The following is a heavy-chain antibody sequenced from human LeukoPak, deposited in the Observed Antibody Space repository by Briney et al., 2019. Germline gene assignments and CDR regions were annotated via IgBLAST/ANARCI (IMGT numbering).Heavy chain of an antibody. CDR1: GGSISTYY. CDR3: ARGSNPYQFDY. D-gene: IGHD1-26*01. J-gene: IGHJ4*02. Sequence: PSETLSLTCAVSGGSISTYYWSWIRQPPGKGLEWIGYVYYSGSTNYNPSLRSRVTISVGTSKNQLSLRLSSVTAADTGVYYCARGSNPYQFDYWGQGTLVTVSS. V-gene: IGHV4-59*01. CDR2: VYYSGST.